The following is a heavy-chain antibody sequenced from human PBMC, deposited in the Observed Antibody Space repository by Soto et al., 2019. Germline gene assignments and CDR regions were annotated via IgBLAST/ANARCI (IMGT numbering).Heavy chain of an antibody. CDR2: ISAHNGNT. J-gene: IGHJ4*02. CDR3: ARGRYGDY. V-gene: IGHV1-18*01. D-gene: IGHD1-1*01. CDR1: GYAFTTYG. Sequence: QVHLVQSGAEVKKPGASVKVSCKGSGYAFTTYGITWVRQAPGQGLDWMGGISAHNGNTNYAQKLKGRVTVTRDTSTSTAYMELRSVRSDDTAVYYCARGRYGDYWGQGALVTVSS.